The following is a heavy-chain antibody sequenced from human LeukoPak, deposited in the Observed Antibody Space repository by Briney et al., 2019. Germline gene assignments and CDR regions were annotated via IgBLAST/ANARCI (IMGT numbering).Heavy chain of an antibody. V-gene: IGHV3-23*01. Sequence: GGSLRLSCAASGFTFSSYSMSWVRQAPGKGLEWVSAISGSGGSTYYADSVKGRFTISRDNSKNTLYLQMNSLRAEDTAVYYCAKGSGYYPEGSDYWGQGTLVTVSS. D-gene: IGHD3-22*01. CDR1: GFTFSSYS. J-gene: IGHJ4*02. CDR2: ISGSGGST. CDR3: AKGSGYYPEGSDY.